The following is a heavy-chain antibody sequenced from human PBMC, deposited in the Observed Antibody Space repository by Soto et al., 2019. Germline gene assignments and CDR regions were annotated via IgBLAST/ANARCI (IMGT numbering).Heavy chain of an antibody. Sequence: EVQLVESGGGLIQPGGSLRLSCAASGFSVSNNYMTWVRQAPGQGLEWVSIIYAGGSTYYSESVKGRTIISRDTSKNSFFLQVNSLRAEDTAVYFCASATRYFGYVDSWGKGTLVSVSS. J-gene: IGHJ4*02. CDR2: IYAGGST. V-gene: IGHV3-53*01. CDR1: GFSVSNNY. CDR3: ASATRYFGYVDS. D-gene: IGHD2-2*01.